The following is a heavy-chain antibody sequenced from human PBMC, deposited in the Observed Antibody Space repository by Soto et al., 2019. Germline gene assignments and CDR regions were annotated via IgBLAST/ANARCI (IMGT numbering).Heavy chain of an antibody. Sequence: QVQLQQWGAGLLKPSETLSLNCAVNGGSLSGYYWSWIRQPPGKGLEWIGEIKDGGRTNYSPSLKSRAPISSDTSNIHFSLRLYSVTAADTGVYYCARGQEGVVATHWDQGTLVTVSS. CDR3: ARGQEGVVATH. J-gene: IGHJ4*02. D-gene: IGHD5-12*01. CDR1: GGSLSGYY. V-gene: IGHV4-34*01. CDR2: IKDGGRT.